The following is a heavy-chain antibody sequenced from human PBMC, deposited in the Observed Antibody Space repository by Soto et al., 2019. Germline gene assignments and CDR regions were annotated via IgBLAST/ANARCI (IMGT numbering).Heavy chain of an antibody. CDR3: AREYYVLLTGYYTDY. CDR1: GFPFSSYW. V-gene: IGHV3-74*01. J-gene: IGHJ4*02. D-gene: IGHD3-9*01. Sequence: EVQLVESGGDLVQRGGSLRLSCAPSGFPFSSYWMHWVRHTPGKGRDWVARISGDGVTTYYADSVTGRFTVSRDNAKNTLSLQISGLRAEDTAVYYCAREYYVLLTGYYTDYWGQGTLVSVSS. CDR2: ISGDGVTT.